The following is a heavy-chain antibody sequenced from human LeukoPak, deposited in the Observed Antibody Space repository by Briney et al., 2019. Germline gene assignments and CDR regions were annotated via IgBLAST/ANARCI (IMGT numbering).Heavy chain of an antibody. V-gene: IGHV3-48*03. CDR3: ARVHRGSYGGYVSCDY. J-gene: IGHJ4*02. Sequence: PGGSLRLYCAASGFTFSSYEMNWVRQAPGKGLEWVSYISSSGSTIYYADSVKGRFTISRDNAKNSLYLQMNSLRAEDTAVYYCARVHRGSYGGYVSCDYWGQGTLVTVSS. CDR2: ISSSGSTI. D-gene: IGHD5-12*01. CDR1: GFTFSSYE.